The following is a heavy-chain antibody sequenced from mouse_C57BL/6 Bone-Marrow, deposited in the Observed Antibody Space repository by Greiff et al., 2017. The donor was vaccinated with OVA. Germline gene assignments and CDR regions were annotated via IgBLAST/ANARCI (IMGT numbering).Heavy chain of an antibody. CDR2: IHPNSGST. J-gene: IGHJ1*03. CDR1: GYTFTSYW. CDR3: ARPGRWYFDV. D-gene: IGHD3-1*01. V-gene: IGHV1-64*01. Sequence: VQLQQPGAELVKPGASVKLSCKASGYTFTSYWMHWVKQRPGQGLEWIGMIHPNSGSTTYTEKFKSKAPLTVDKSTSTDYMQLSSRASEDSAVYYCARPGRWYFDVWGTGTTVTVSS.